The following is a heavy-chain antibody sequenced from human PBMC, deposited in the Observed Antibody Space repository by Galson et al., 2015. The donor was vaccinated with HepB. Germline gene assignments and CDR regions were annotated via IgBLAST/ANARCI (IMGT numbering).Heavy chain of an antibody. D-gene: IGHD4-17*01. CDR3: ARAVIGDYLRPSDY. CDR2: ISYDGSNK. Sequence: SLRLSCAASGFTFSSYAMHWVRQAPGKGLEWVAVISYDGSNKYYADSVKGRFTISRDNSKNTLYLQMNSLRAEDTAVYYCARAVIGDYLRPSDYWGQGTLVTVSS. CDR1: GFTFSSYA. J-gene: IGHJ4*02. V-gene: IGHV3-30-3*01.